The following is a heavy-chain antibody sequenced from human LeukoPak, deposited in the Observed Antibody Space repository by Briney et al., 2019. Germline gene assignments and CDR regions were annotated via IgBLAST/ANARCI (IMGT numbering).Heavy chain of an antibody. Sequence: GGSLRLSCAASTFSVTNAWMSWVRQAPGKGLEWVSYISHSSDAIYYPDSVKGRFTISRDNAKNSLYLQMNSLRDEDTAVYYCARASPSGYDYWGQGTLVTVSS. J-gene: IGHJ4*02. D-gene: IGHD3-22*01. CDR1: TFSVTNAW. CDR3: ARASPSGYDY. V-gene: IGHV3-48*02. CDR2: ISHSSDAI.